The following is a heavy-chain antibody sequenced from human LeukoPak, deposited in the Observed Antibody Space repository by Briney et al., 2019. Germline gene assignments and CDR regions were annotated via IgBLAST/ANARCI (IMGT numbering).Heavy chain of an antibody. CDR3: AGGSGWLIEVY. CDR2: IKQDGSEE. Sequence: GGSLRLSCAASGFTFSTYWLSWVRQAPGKGLEWVANIKQDGSEEAYVDSVKGRFTISRDNAKNSLYLQMNSQRAEDTAVYYCAGGSGWLIEVYWGQGSLVTVSS. CDR1: GFTFSTYW. V-gene: IGHV3-7*01. J-gene: IGHJ4*02. D-gene: IGHD6-19*01.